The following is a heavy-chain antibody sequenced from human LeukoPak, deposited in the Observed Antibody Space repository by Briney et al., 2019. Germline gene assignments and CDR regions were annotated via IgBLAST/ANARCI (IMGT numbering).Heavy chain of an antibody. CDR3: ARDSLGAGTVGATSGY. V-gene: IGHV4-34*01. Sequence: SETLSLTCAVYGGSFSGYYWSWIRQPPGKRLEWIGSIYYSGNTYYNPSLKSRVTISVDTSKNQFSLKLSSVTAADTAVYYCARDSLGAGTVGATSGYWGQGTLVTVSS. J-gene: IGHJ4*02. CDR2: IYYSGNT. CDR1: GGSFSGYY. D-gene: IGHD1-26*01.